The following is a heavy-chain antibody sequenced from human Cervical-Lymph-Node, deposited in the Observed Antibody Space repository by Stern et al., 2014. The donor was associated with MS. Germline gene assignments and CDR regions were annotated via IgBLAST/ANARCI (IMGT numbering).Heavy chain of an antibody. J-gene: IGHJ4*02. Sequence: VQLVESGAEVKKPGASVKVSCKASGYTFPSYGISWGRQALGKGLGWMGGISAYNGNTNYAQKLQGRVTMTTDTSTSTAYMELRSLRSDDTAVYYCARDREFLYGDYLDYWGQGTLVTVSS. CDR2: ISAYNGNT. V-gene: IGHV1-18*01. D-gene: IGHD3-10*01. CDR1: GYTFPSYG. CDR3: ARDREFLYGDYLDY.